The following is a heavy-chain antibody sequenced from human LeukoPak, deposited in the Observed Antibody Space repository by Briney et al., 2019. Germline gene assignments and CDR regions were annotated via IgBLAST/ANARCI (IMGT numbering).Heavy chain of an antibody. CDR1: GGSISSSSYY. Sequence: SETLSLTCTVSGGSISSSSYYWGWIRQPPGKGLEWIGSIYYSGSTYYNPSLKSRVTISVDTSKNQFSLKLSSVTAADTAVYYCARANVLLWFGELFSWFDPWGQGTLVTVSS. D-gene: IGHD3-10*01. J-gene: IGHJ5*02. CDR3: ARANVLLWFGELFSWFDP. CDR2: IYYSGST. V-gene: IGHV4-39*07.